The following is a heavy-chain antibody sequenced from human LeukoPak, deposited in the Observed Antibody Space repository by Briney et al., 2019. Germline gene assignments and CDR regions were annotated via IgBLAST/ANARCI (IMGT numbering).Heavy chain of an antibody. CDR3: ARVDTAMVSGY. V-gene: IGHV4-34*01. D-gene: IGHD5-18*01. CDR1: GGSFSGYY. J-gene: IGHJ4*02. CDR2: INHSGST. Sequence: SETLTLTCAVYGGSFSGYYWSWIRQPPGKGLEWIGEINHSGSTNYNPSLKSRVTISVDTSKNQFSLKLSSVTAADTAVYYCARVDTAMVSGYWGQGTLVTVSS.